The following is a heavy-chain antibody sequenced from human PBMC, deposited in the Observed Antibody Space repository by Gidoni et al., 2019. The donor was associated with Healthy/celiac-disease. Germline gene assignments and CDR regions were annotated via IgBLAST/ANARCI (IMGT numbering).Heavy chain of an antibody. Sequence: QVQLVQAGSELKKPGASVKGSCTASGYTFTSYARNWVRQAPGQGLEWMGWSHTNTVNPTYAQGFTVRFVFSLDTSVSTAYLQISSLKAEDTALYYCAIPYGDYVLDYWGQGTLVTVSS. CDR2: SHTNTVNP. J-gene: IGHJ4*02. CDR3: AIPYGDYVLDY. D-gene: IGHD4-17*01. CDR1: GYTFTSYA. V-gene: IGHV7-4-1*02.